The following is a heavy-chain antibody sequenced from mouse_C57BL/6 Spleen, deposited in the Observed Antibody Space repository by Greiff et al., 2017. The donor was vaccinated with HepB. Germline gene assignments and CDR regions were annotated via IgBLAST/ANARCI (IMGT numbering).Heavy chain of an antibody. CDR3: ARGENSNYGGYFDV. CDR2: IWSGGST. D-gene: IGHD2-5*01. J-gene: IGHJ1*03. Sequence: VKLMESGPGLVQPSQSLSITCTVSGFSLTSYGVHWVRQSPGKGLEWLGVIWSGGSTDYNAAFISRLSISKDNSKSQVFFKMNSLQADDTAIYYCARGENSNYGGYFDVWGTGTTVTVSS. CDR1: GFSLTSYG. V-gene: IGHV2-2*01.